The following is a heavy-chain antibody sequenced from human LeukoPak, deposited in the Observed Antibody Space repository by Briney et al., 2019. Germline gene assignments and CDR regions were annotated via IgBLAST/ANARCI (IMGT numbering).Heavy chain of an antibody. D-gene: IGHD4-17*01. CDR1: GYSFTSYW. J-gene: IGHJ4*02. CDR2: IYPGDSDT. Sequence: GESLKISCKGSGYSFTSYWIGWVRQMPGKGLEWMGIIYPGDSDTRYSPSFQGQVTISADKSISTAYLQWSSLKASVTAMYYCARQAPLDYGDYVRHFDYWGQGTLVTVSS. CDR3: ARQAPLDYGDYVRHFDY. V-gene: IGHV5-51*01.